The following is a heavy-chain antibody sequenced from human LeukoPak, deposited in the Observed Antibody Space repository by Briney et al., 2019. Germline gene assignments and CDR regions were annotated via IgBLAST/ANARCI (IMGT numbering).Heavy chain of an antibody. CDR1: GGSFSGYY. CDR3: ARGITMVRGVPFDP. D-gene: IGHD3-10*01. V-gene: IGHV4-34*01. J-gene: IGHJ5*02. Sequence: SETLSLTCAVYGGSFSGYYWTWIRQPPGKGLEWIGEINHSGSTNYNPSLKSRVTISVDTSKNQFSLKLSSVTAADTAVYYCARGITMVRGVPFDPWGQGTLVTVSS. CDR2: INHSGST.